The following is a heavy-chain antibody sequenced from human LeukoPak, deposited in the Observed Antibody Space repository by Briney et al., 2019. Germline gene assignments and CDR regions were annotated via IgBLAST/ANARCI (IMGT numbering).Heavy chain of an antibody. J-gene: IGHJ6*02. V-gene: IGHV4-34*01. CDR3: ARCPCGGSCYSVTRYYYGMDV. CDR1: GGSFSGYY. D-gene: IGHD2-15*01. Sequence: SETLSLTCAVYGGSFSGYYWSWIRQPPGKGLEWFGEINHSGSTNYNPSLKSRVTISVDTSKNQFSLKLSSVTAADTAVYYCARCPCGGSCYSVTRYYYGMDVWGQGTTVTVSS. CDR2: INHSGST.